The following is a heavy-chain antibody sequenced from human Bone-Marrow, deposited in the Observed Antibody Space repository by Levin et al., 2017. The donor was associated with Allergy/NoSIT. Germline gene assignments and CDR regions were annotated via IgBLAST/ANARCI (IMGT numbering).Heavy chain of an antibody. CDR3: ARVQQPLWKFDL. Sequence: PGESLKISCKASGYTFTNFAIHWVRQAPGQRPEWLGWINAANGYAEGSQKVPGRVTITRDASATTAYMELSGLRPEDTAVYYCARVQQPLWKFDLWGQGTLVTVSS. V-gene: IGHV1-3*01. D-gene: IGHD6-13*01. CDR2: INAANGYA. J-gene: IGHJ5*02. CDR1: GYTFTNFA.